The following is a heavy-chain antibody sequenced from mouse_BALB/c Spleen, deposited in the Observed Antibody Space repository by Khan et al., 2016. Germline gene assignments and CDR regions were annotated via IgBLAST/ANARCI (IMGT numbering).Heavy chain of an antibody. CDR3: ARAGYYGYFAY. D-gene: IGHD1-2*01. Sequence: EVKLHESGGGLVQPGGSLKLSCAATGLDFSREWMSRVRQAPGKGLEWIGEINPDSSTTNYTPSLKEKSIISRANSKNTLYPQMSKARYEDTALYYCARAGYYGYFAYWGQGSLVTVSA. V-gene: IGHV4-1*02. J-gene: IGHJ3*01. CDR2: INPDSSTT. CDR1: GLDFSREW.